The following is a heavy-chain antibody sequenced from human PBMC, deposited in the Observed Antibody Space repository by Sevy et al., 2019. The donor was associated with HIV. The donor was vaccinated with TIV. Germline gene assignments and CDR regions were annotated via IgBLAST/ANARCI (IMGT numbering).Heavy chain of an antibody. CDR1: GGSITSLY. CDR3: SGANAPGRGYS. V-gene: IGHV4-59*08. CDR2: INYNGHI. D-gene: IGHD3-10*01. Sequence: SETLSLTCTVSGGSITSLYWNWIRQPPGKGLEWMANINYNGHITYNPSLKSRVTLSLDTAKNKFSLKLSSVTAADTAMYYCSGANAPGRGYSWGQGTLVTVSS. J-gene: IGHJ4*02.